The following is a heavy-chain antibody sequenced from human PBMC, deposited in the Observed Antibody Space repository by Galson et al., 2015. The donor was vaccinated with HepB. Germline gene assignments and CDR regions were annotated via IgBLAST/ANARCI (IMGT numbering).Heavy chain of an antibody. Sequence: CAISGDSVSSNSAAWNWIRQSPSRGLEWLGGTYYRSKWNNDYAVSVQSRITINPDTSRNQFSLQLNSVTPEDTAVYYCARVRGSFTATDAFDIWGQGTMVTVSS. CDR1: GDSVSSNSAA. D-gene: IGHD1-26*01. CDR2: TYYRSKWNN. V-gene: IGHV6-1*01. J-gene: IGHJ3*02. CDR3: ARVRGSFTATDAFDI.